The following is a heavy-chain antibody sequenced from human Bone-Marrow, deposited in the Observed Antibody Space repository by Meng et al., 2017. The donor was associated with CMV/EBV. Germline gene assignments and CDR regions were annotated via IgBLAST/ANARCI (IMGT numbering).Heavy chain of an antibody. CDR2: ISSSGSTI. CDR3: AREPYDFWSGFREGADY. D-gene: IGHD3-3*01. J-gene: IGHJ4*02. CDR1: GFTFSDYY. Sequence: GESLKISCAASGFTFSDYYMSWIRQAPGKGLEWVSYISSSGSTIYYADSVKGRFTISRDNAKNSLYLQMNSLRAEDTAVYYCAREPYDFWSGFREGADYWGQGTLVTVYS. V-gene: IGHV3-11*04.